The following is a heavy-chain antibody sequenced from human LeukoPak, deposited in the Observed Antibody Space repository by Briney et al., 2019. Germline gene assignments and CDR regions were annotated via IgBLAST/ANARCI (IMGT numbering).Heavy chain of an antibody. CDR1: GDSISSNNYF. V-gene: IGHV4-39*01. CDR3: ARPYYGSGRGPYYYYYMDV. D-gene: IGHD3-10*01. CDR2: IDYSGST. J-gene: IGHJ6*03. Sequence: PSETLSLTCSVSGDSISSNNYFWGWIRQPPGKGLEWIGIIDYSGSTYYNSPLKSRVTISVDTSKNQFSLKLNFVTAADTAVYYCARPYYGSGRGPYYYYYMDVWGKGTTVTISS.